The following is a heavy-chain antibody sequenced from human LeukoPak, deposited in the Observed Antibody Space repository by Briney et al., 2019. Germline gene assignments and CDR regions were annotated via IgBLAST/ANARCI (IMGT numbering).Heavy chain of an antibody. CDR1: GYTFTSYG. J-gene: IGHJ4*02. D-gene: IGHD5-18*01. Sequence: ASVKVPCKASGYTFTSYGISWVRQAPGQGLEWMGWISAYNGNTNYAQKLQGRVTMTTDTSTSTAYMELRSLRSDDTAAYYCARDLSAAAMVSTYDYWGQGTLVTVSS. V-gene: IGHV1-18*04. CDR2: ISAYNGNT. CDR3: ARDLSAAAMVSTYDY.